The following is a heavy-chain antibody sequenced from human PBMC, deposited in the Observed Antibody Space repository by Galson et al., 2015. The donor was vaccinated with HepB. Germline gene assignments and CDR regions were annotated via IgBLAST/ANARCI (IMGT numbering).Heavy chain of an antibody. V-gene: IGHV3-11*01. D-gene: IGHD3-16*02. J-gene: IGHJ4*02. CDR1: GFIFSDYY. CDR3: TVVPEN. CDR2: ISNNGTTA. Sequence: SLRLSCAASGFIFSDYYINWIRQAPGKGLEWVAYISNNGTTAYYSDSVKGRFTIARDNAKKSLYLQMNSLRVEDTAVYYFTVVPENWGQGALVTVSS.